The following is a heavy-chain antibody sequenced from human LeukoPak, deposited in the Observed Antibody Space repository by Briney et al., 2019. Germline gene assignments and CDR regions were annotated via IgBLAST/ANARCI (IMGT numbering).Heavy chain of an antibody. CDR2: ISHDGSNK. CDR1: GFTFSNYG. D-gene: IGHD6-13*01. V-gene: IGHV3-30*18. CDR3: AKWAAGFDY. Sequence: PGGSLRLSCAASGFTFSNYGMHWVRQAPGKGLEWAAVISHDGSNKYYADSVKDRFTISRDNAKNSLYLQMNSLRAEDTAVYYCAKWAAGFDYWGQGTLVTVSS. J-gene: IGHJ4*02.